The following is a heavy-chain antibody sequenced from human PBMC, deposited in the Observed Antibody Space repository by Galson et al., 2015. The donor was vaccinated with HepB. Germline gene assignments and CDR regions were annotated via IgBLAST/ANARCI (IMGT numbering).Heavy chain of an antibody. CDR2: INTNTGNP. CDR3: ARDYVYGSGRYHDY. Sequence: SVKVSCKASGYTFTIYTMNWVRQAPGQGLEWMGWINTNTGNPTYAQGFTGRFVFSLDTSVSTAYLQITSLKAEDTAVYYCARDYVYGSGRYHDYWGQGTLVTVSS. J-gene: IGHJ4*02. D-gene: IGHD3-10*01. CDR1: GYTFTIYT. V-gene: IGHV7-4-1*02.